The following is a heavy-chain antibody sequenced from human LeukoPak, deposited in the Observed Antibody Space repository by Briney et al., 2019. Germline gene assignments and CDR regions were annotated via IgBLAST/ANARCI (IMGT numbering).Heavy chain of an antibody. CDR1: GFTFSSYG. J-gene: IGHJ4*02. CDR2: ISYDGSNK. Sequence: PGRSLRLSCAASGFTFSSYGMHWVRQAPGKGLEWVAVISYDGSNKYYADSVKGRFTISRDNAKNTLYLQMNSLRAEDTAVYYCARGGHERGFALHDYWGQGTLVTVSS. D-gene: IGHD1-1*01. CDR3: ARGGHERGFALHDY. V-gene: IGHV3-30*03.